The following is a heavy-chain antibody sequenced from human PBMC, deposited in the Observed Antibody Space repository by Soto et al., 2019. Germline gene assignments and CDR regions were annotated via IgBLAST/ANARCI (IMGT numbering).Heavy chain of an antibody. V-gene: IGHV4-61*05. CDR2: MYFGGSF. Sequence: SETLSLTCTVSGGSISSSSYYWGWIRRPPGKGLEWIGFMYFGGSFNYNPSLTSRATISVETSKNQFSMKLTSVTASDTAVYYCARSYYDSTGFAVDPWGQGTLVTVSS. J-gene: IGHJ5*02. CDR1: GGSISSSSYY. D-gene: IGHD3-22*01. CDR3: ARSYYDSTGFAVDP.